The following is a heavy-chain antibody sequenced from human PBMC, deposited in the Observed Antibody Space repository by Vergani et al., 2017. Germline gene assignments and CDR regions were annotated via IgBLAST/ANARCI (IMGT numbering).Heavy chain of an antibody. J-gene: IGHJ5*01. CDR3: VRTEYCTGIACNTRFDS. Sequence: EVQLVESGGGSVQSGGSLRLSCVASGFSFNTYWMHWVRQVPGKGLMWVARIDEYGNRATYGDFETGRFTISRDNAKNTVFLQMNNLGADDAGVYYCVRTEYCTGIACNTRFDSWGQGALVTVSS. CDR1: GFSFNTYW. D-gene: IGHD2-8*02. V-gene: IGHV3-74*03. CDR2: IDEYGNRA.